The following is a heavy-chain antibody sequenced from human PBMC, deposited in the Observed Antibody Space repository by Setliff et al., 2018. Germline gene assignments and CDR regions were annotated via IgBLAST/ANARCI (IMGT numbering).Heavy chain of an antibody. CDR2: ISSNGGRL. Sequence: PGGSLRLSCAASGFNFFSYAMHWVRQAPGKGLEYVSAISSNGGRLSYANSVKGRFTISRDNAKNSLSLQMNSLRAEDTSVYYCARDVFDFRTGQGGPWGQGTRVTVSS. D-gene: IGHD3-3*01. V-gene: IGHV3-64*01. CDR1: GFNFFSYA. CDR3: ARDVFDFRTGQGGP. J-gene: IGHJ5*02.